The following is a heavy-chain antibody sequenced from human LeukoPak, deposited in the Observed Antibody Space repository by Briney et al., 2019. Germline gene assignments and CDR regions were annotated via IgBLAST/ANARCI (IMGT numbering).Heavy chain of an antibody. D-gene: IGHD5-12*01. Sequence: GGSLRLSCAASGFIFRNYAMHWVRQAPGKGLEYVSAISSSGDNTYYGDSVKGRFIISRDNSKNTLSPQMSSLRVEDTAVYYCVREERGLAIDYWGQGTLVTVSS. V-gene: IGHV3-64*02. J-gene: IGHJ4*02. CDR1: GFIFRNYA. CDR3: VREERGLAIDY. CDR2: ISSSGDNT.